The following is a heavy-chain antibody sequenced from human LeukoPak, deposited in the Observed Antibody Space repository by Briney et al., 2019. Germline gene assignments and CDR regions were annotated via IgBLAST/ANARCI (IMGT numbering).Heavy chain of an antibody. CDR1: GGSISSYS. CDR2: IYYSGST. V-gene: IGHV4-59*08. Sequence: PSETLSLTCSVSGGSISSYSWTWIRQPPGEGLEWIGYIYYSGSTYYNPSLKSRVTISVDTSKNQFSLKLSSVTAADTAVYYCARLRIAVAGNFDYWGQGTLVTVSS. J-gene: IGHJ4*02. CDR3: ARLRIAVAGNFDY. D-gene: IGHD6-19*01.